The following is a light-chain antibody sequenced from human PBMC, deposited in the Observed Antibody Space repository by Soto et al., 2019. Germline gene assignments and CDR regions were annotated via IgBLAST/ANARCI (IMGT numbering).Light chain of an antibody. CDR1: QSVSTY. J-gene: IGKJ5*01. CDR3: QQYGSSPQT. Sequence: EIVLTQSPATLSLSPVEIASVCCRASQSVSTYLAWYQQKPGQAPRLLIYDASSRAPGIPARFSGSGSGTDFTLTISSLEPQDFAVYYCQQYGSSPQTFGQGTRLEIK. CDR2: DAS. V-gene: IGKV3-11*01.